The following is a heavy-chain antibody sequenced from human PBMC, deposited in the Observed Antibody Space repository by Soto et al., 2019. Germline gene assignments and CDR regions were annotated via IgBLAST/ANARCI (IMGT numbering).Heavy chain of an antibody. CDR2: IWYDGSNK. V-gene: IGHV3-33*01. CDR3: ARDVTVQDYYYYYMYV. Sequence: GGSLRLSCAASGFTFSSYGMHWVRQAPGKGLEWVAVIWYDGSNKYYADSVKGRFTVSRDNSKNTLYLQMNSLRAEDTAVYYCARDVTVQDYYYYYMYVWGKRTAVTVS. CDR1: GFTFSSYG. D-gene: IGHD4-17*01. J-gene: IGHJ6*03.